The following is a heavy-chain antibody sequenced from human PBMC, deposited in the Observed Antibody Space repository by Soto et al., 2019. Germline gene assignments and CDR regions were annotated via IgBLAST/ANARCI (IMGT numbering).Heavy chain of an antibody. V-gene: IGHV3-7*01. CDR3: ARDGLGATTCPMY. CDR1: GFTLSSYW. D-gene: IGHD1-26*01. Sequence: GGSLRLSCAASGFTLSSYWMSWLRQAPGKGLEWVANIKQDGSEKYYVDSVKGRFTISRDNAKNSLYLQMNSLRAEDTAVYYCARDGLGATTCPMYWGQGTLVTVSS. J-gene: IGHJ4*02. CDR2: IKQDGSEK.